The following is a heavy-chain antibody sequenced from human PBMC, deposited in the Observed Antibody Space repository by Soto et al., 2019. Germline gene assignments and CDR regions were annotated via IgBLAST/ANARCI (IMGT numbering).Heavy chain of an antibody. V-gene: IGHV4-39*01. Sequence: SETLSLTCTVSGGSISSSSYYWGWIRQPPGKGLEWIGSIYYSGSTYYNPSLKSRVTISVDTSKNQFSLKLSSVTAADTAVYYCARHGGPAELGPSVDYYYYYGMDVWGQGTTVTVSS. CDR1: GGSISSSSYY. D-gene: IGHD1-26*01. CDR3: ARHGGPAELGPSVDYYYYYGMDV. J-gene: IGHJ6*02. CDR2: IYYSGST.